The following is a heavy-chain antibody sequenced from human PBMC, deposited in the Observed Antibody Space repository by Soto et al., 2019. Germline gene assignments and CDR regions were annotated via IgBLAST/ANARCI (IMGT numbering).Heavy chain of an antibody. J-gene: IGHJ6*03. CDR2: ISSSSSYI. CDR1: GFTFSSYS. V-gene: IGHV3-21*01. CDR3: ARVAAAGTFAYYYYYMDV. Sequence: EVQLVESGGGLVKPGGSLRLSCAASGFTFSSYSMNWVRQAPGKGLEWVSSISSSSSYIYYADSVKGRFTISRDNAKNSLYLQMNSLRAEDTAVYYCARVAAAGTFAYYYYYMDVWGKGTTVTVSS. D-gene: IGHD6-13*01.